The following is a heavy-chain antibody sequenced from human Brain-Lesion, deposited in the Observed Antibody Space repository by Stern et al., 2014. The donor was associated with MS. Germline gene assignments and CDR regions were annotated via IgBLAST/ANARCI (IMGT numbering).Heavy chain of an antibody. Sequence: EVQLVESGGGLVQPGGSLRLSCVGSGFTFSNYAMTWVRQAPGQGLEWVSAISGSGSSTYYTDSVRGRFSISRDNSKSTVFLQMNSLRADDTATYFCAKTIVGESWGQGALVTVSS. CDR2: ISGSGSST. J-gene: IGHJ5*02. V-gene: IGHV3-23*04. CDR3: AKTIVGES. D-gene: IGHD1-26*01. CDR1: GFTFSNYA.